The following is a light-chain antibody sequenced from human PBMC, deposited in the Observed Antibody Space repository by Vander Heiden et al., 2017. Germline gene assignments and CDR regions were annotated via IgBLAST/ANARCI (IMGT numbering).Light chain of an antibody. CDR2: AAS. CDR1: QSISSY. V-gene: IGKV1-39*01. CDR3: QQSYSTPPWA. J-gene: IGKJ1*01. Sequence: DSQMTQSPSSLSPSVGERVTITCRASQSISSYLNWYQQKPGKDPKLLIYAASSLQSGVPSRFSGSGSWTDFTLTISSRQPEDFATYYCQQSYSTPPWAFGQGTKVEIK.